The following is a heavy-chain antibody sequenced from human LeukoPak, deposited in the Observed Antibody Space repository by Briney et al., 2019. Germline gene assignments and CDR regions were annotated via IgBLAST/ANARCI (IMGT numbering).Heavy chain of an antibody. CDR3: ARDHGDIVANCYFDY. D-gene: IGHD5-12*01. CDR2: ISYDGSNK. J-gene: IGHJ4*02. V-gene: IGHV3-30*03. Sequence: PGRSLRLSCAASGFTFSNYGMHWVRQAPGKGLEWVAVISYDGSNKYYADSVKGRFTISRDNSKNTLYLQMNSLRAEDTAVYYCARDHGDIVANCYFDYWGQGTLVTISS. CDR1: GFTFSNYG.